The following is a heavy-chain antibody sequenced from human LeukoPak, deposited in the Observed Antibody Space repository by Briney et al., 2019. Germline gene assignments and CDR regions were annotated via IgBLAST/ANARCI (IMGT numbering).Heavy chain of an antibody. CDR2: IYYSGST. V-gene: IGHV4-59*08. J-gene: IGHJ4*02. CDR1: GGSISSYY. CDR3: ARVKDYYDSSGYFDY. Sequence: TSETPSLTCTVSGGSISSYYWSWIRQPPGKGLEWIGYIYYSGSTNYNPSLKSRVTISVDTSKNQFSLKLSSVTAADTAVYYCARVKDYYDSSGYFDYWGQGTLVTVSS. D-gene: IGHD3-22*01.